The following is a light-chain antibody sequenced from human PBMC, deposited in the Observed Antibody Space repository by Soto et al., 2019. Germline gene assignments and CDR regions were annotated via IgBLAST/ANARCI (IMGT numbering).Light chain of an antibody. J-gene: IGLJ1*01. Sequence: QSVLTQPASVSGSPGQSITISCTGTSSDFGGYTCVSWYQQHPGKAPKLMIFDATSRPSGVSNRFSGSKSDNTASLTIAGLQAEDEADYYCSSYTSTSTYVFGTGTKVTVL. CDR1: SSDFGGYTC. CDR2: DAT. CDR3: SSYTSTSTYV. V-gene: IGLV2-14*03.